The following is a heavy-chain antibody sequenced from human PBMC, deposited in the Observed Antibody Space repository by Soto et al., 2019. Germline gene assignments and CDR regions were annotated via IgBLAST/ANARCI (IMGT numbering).Heavy chain of an antibody. CDR1: GFSLSTSGVC. V-gene: IGHV2-5*02. CDR3: AHGPFIGRYFGWFLDY. J-gene: IGHJ4*02. Sequence: QITLKESGPTVVKPKQPLTLTCTFSGFSLSTSGVCVGWIRQPPGKALEWLALIYWDDTKRYSPSLKSRLAITKDTSKNQVVLTMTNMDPVDTATYYCAHGPFIGRYFGWFLDYWGQGPLVTVSS. D-gene: IGHD3-9*01. CDR2: IYWDDTK.